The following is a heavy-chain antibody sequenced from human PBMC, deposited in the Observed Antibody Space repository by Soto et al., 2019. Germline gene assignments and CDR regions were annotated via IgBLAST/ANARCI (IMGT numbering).Heavy chain of an antibody. CDR1: GLIFTNYA. CDR2: IGGRGTSA. V-gene: IGHV3-23*01. J-gene: IGHJ3*01. CDR3: VREGRGSSDF. Sequence: PGGSLRLSCAASGLIFTNYAMNWVRQAPGKGLEWVSVIGGRGTSAYYADSVQGRFTISRDNSKSTLSLQMSSPTADDTAIYYCVREGRGSSDFWGRGTRVTASS. D-gene: IGHD3-22*01.